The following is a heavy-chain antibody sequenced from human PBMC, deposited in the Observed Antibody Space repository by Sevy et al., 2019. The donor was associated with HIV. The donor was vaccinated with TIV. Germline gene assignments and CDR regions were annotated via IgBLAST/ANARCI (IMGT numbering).Heavy chain of an antibody. Sequence: GSLRLSCAASGFIFNDYYMTWIRQAPGKGLEWISYISPGGDSIFYVDSVKGRFTISRDNAKNSLYLEMNSLTSEDTAVYYCARALLSDFWSGSTIENNWFDPWGQGTLVTVSS. CDR1: GFIFNDYY. CDR3: ARALLSDFWSGSTIENNWFDP. J-gene: IGHJ5*02. D-gene: IGHD3-3*01. CDR2: ISPGGDSI. V-gene: IGHV3-11*01.